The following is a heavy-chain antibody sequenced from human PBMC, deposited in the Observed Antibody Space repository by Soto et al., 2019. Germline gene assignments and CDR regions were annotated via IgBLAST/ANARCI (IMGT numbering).Heavy chain of an antibody. CDR1: GYTFTGYY. CDR3: ARTRLYSDILTGPHYSYGMDV. D-gene: IGHD3-9*01. V-gene: IGHV1-2*04. CDR2: INPNSGGT. Sequence: ASVKVSCKASGYTFTGYYMHWVRQAPGQGLGWRGWINPNSGGTNYAQKFQGWVTMTRDTSISKAYMELSRLRSDDTAVYYCARTRLYSDILTGPHYSYGMDVWGQGTTVTVSS. J-gene: IGHJ6*02.